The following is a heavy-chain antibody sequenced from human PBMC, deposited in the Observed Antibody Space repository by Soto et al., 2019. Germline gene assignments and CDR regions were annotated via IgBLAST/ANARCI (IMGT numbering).Heavy chain of an antibody. Sequence: GGSLRLSCGASGFPFSSYWMHWLRQAPGKGLMWVSRIHSDGTTATYADSVKGRFTVSRDNAKSTLYLRMDSLRVEDTAVYYCARGPETFMEAPVWFDPWGQGTLVTVSS. CDR2: IHSDGTTA. D-gene: IGHD1-1*01. CDR1: GFPFSSYW. J-gene: IGHJ5*02. CDR3: ARGPETFMEAPVWFDP. V-gene: IGHV3-74*01.